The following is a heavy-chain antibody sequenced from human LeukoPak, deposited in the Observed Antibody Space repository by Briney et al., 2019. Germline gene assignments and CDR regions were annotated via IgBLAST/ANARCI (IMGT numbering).Heavy chain of an antibody. V-gene: IGHV3-23*01. J-gene: IGHJ3*02. CDR2: ISYSGANS. CDR3: TLDILTGDDAFDI. D-gene: IGHD3-9*01. Sequence: PGGSLRLSCAASGFTFSGSAMSWVRQAPGEGLEWVSLISYSGANSYYTDSVRGRFTISRDNSKDTLFLQMDSLRAEDTAVYYCTLDILTGDDAFDIWGQGTMVTVSS. CDR1: GFTFSGSA.